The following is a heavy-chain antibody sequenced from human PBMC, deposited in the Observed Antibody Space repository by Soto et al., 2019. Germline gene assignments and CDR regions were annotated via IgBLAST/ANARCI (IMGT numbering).Heavy chain of an antibody. CDR2: ISGGGGGT. CDR3: AKGGLRTGVDY. J-gene: IGHJ4*02. Sequence: EVQLLESGGNLVQPGGSLRLSCEASGFTFSSYAMSWVRQAPGKGLEWVSTISGGGGGTYYADSVKGRFTISRDNSKNTLYLQMNSLRDEDTDVYYCAKGGLRTGVDYWGQGTLVTVSS. D-gene: IGHD4-17*01. V-gene: IGHV3-23*01. CDR1: GFTFSSYA.